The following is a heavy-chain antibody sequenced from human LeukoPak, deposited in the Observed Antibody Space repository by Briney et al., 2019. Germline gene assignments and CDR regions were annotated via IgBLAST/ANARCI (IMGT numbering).Heavy chain of an antibody. D-gene: IGHD2-2*01. Sequence: ASVKVSCKASGYTFTGYYMHWVRQSPGQGLEWMGWINPNSGGTNYAQKFQGRVTMTRDTSISTAYMELSRLRSDDTAVYYCARARAYCSSTSCSRPFDYWGQGTLVTVSS. V-gene: IGHV1-2*02. CDR2: INPNSGGT. CDR3: ARARAYCSSTSCSRPFDY. CDR1: GYTFTGYY. J-gene: IGHJ4*02.